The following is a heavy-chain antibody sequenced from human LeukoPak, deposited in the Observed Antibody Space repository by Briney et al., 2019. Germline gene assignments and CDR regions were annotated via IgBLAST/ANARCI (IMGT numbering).Heavy chain of an antibody. V-gene: IGHV3-64D*06. Sequence: PGGSLRLSCSASGFTFSRYAMHWVRQAPGKGLEYVSSISSDGGSTYYADSVKGRFTISRDNSKNTLYLQMSSLRAEDTAVFYCVKRSDSGTYYYDYWGQGTLVTVSS. D-gene: IGHD1-26*01. CDR3: VKRSDSGTYYYDY. J-gene: IGHJ4*02. CDR2: ISSDGGST. CDR1: GFTFSRYA.